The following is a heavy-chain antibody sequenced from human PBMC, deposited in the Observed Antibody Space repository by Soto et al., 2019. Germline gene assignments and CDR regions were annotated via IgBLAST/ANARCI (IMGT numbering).Heavy chain of an antibody. J-gene: IGHJ6*02. CDR2: IYESGST. Sequence: PSETLSLTCTVSGGSIGSYYWSWIRQPPGKGLEWIGYIYESGSTNSNPSPQSRVTISVDTSKNQFYLNLSPVTAADTATYYCARARITLVREIIKYNMDIWGQGTTVTVSS. V-gene: IGHV4-59*01. D-gene: IGHD3-10*01. CDR3: ARARITLVREIIKYNMDI. CDR1: GGSIGSYY.